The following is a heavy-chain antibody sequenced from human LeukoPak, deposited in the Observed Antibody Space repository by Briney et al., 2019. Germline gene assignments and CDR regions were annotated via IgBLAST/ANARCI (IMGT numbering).Heavy chain of an antibody. Sequence: PSQTLSLTCTVSGGSISSGGYCWSWIRQHPGKGLEWIGYIYYSGSTYYNPSLKSRVTISVDTSKNQFSLKLSSVTAADTAVYYCARGRGTVEDIVVVVADHFDYWGQGTLVTVSS. CDR1: GGSISSGGYC. J-gene: IGHJ4*02. CDR3: ARGRGTVEDIVVVVADHFDY. D-gene: IGHD2-15*01. CDR2: IYYSGST. V-gene: IGHV4-31*03.